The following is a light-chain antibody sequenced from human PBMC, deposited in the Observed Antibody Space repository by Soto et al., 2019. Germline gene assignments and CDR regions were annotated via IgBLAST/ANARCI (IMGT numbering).Light chain of an antibody. CDR1: GSDIGGYNY. CDR3: SSYRASSTTHYV. Sequence: QSALTQPASLSGSPGQSITISCTGTGSDIGGYNYVSWYQQHPGKAPKLIIHDVTNRPSGVSDRFFGSKSSNTASLTISGLQAEDEADYYCSSYRASSTTHYVFGTGTKLTVL. J-gene: IGLJ1*01. CDR2: DVT. V-gene: IGLV2-14*03.